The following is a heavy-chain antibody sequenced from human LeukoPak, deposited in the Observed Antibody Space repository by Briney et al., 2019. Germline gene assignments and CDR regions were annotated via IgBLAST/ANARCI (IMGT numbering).Heavy chain of an antibody. Sequence: PGGSLRLSCAASGFTFSDYYMCWIRQAPGKGLEWVSYISSSGSSTFYADSVKGRFTISRDNGKNSLYLQMNSLRVEDTAVYYCASRYSPFDFWGQGTLVTVSS. V-gene: IGHV3-11*04. CDR2: ISSSGSST. CDR3: ASRYSPFDF. CDR1: GFTFSDYY. D-gene: IGHD5-18*01. J-gene: IGHJ4*02.